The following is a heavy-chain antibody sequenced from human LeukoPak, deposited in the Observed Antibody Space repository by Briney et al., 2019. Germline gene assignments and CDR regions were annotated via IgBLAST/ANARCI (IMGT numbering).Heavy chain of an antibody. CDR1: GVTFDDYT. CDR3: AKDIHPVAMVRGVMEY. CDR2: ISGDGGST. D-gene: IGHD3-10*01. J-gene: IGHJ4*02. Sequence: GGGLRLSRAASGVTFDDYTMHCGREAPRKGVECGSLISGDGGSTYYEDSVKGCFTICKDNRKNLQYLKMNSMRTEDTVLYYCAKDIHPVAMVRGVMEYWGQGTLVTVSS. V-gene: IGHV3-43*02.